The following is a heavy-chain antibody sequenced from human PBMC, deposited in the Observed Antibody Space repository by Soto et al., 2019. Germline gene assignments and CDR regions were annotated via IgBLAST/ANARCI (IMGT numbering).Heavy chain of an antibody. CDR2: ISSSSSYI. V-gene: IGHV3-21*01. J-gene: IGHJ4*02. CDR1: GFTFSSYS. D-gene: IGHD3-3*01. CDR3: AGDYDFWSGYSETHISSADY. Sequence: PGGSLRLSCAASGFTFSSYSMNWVRQAPGKGLEWVSSISSSSSYIYYADSVKGRFTISRDNAKNSLYLQMNSLRAEDTAVYYCAGDYDFWSGYSETHISSADYWGQGTLVTAPQ.